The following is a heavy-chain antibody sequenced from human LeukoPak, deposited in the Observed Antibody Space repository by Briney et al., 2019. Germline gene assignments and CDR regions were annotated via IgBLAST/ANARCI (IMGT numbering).Heavy chain of an antibody. V-gene: IGHV4-61*01. CDR2: IYYSGST. CDR3: ARDILRNYFDY. D-gene: IGHD3-9*01. CDR1: GGSVSSGSYY. Sequence: SETLSLTCTVSGGSVSSGSYYWSWIRQPPGKGLEWIGYIYYSGSTNYNPSLKRRVTISVDTSKNQFSLKLSSVTAADTAVYYCARDILRNYFDYWGQGTLVTVSS. J-gene: IGHJ4*02.